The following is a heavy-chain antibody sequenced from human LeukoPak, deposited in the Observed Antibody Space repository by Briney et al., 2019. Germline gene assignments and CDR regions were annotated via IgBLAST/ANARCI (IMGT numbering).Heavy chain of an antibody. Sequence: SETLSLTCTVSGGSISSSYWSWIRQPPGKGLEWIGEINHSGSTNYNPSLKSRVTISVDTSKNQFSLKLTSVTAADTAVYYCARAIEVGAMTPFDYWGQGTLVTVSS. CDR3: ARAIEVGAMTPFDY. V-gene: IGHV4-34*01. J-gene: IGHJ4*02. CDR2: INHSGST. CDR1: GGSISSSY. D-gene: IGHD1-26*01.